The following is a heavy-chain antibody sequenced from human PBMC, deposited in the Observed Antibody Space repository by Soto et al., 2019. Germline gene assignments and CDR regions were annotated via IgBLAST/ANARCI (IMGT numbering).Heavy chain of an antibody. CDR2: IRSKAYNYAT. CDR3: TQGGKGDFDY. Sequence: EVQLVESGGDLVQPGGSLKLTCAVSGVTFNGSALHWVRQASGKGLEWVGRIRSKAYNYATRYASSVRGRFTISRDDSENTAYLHMNSLKSEDTALYYCTQGGKGDFDYWGQGTLVTVSS. J-gene: IGHJ4*02. CDR1: GVTFNGSA. D-gene: IGHD1-26*01. V-gene: IGHV3-73*02.